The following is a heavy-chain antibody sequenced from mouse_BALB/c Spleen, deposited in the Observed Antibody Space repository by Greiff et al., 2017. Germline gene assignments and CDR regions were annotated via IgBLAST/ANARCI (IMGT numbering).Heavy chain of an antibody. D-gene: IGHD1-1*01. Sequence: EVKLVESGGGLVKPGGSLKLSCAASGFTFSDYYMYWVRQTPEKRLEWVATISDGGSYTYYPDSVKGRFTISRDNAKNNLYLQMSSLKSEDTAMYYCARDRRGPYYYGSSWDYAMDYWGQGTSVTVSS. J-gene: IGHJ4*01. CDR2: ISDGGSYT. V-gene: IGHV5-4*02. CDR3: ARDRRGPYYYGSSWDYAMDY. CDR1: GFTFSDYY.